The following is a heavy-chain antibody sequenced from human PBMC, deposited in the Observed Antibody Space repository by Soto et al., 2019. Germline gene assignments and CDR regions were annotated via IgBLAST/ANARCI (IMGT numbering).Heavy chain of an antibody. CDR1: RGTFRGYA. J-gene: IGHJ6*02. Sequence: SAKVCCKASRGTFRGYALSWLRQAPGQGLEWMGGIIPIFGTANYAQKFQGRVTISADESTSTGYMELSSLRSEDTAESYCARADFHYGMDVWRQGTA. V-gene: IGHV1-69*13. CDR3: ARADFHYGMDV. CDR2: IIPIFGTA.